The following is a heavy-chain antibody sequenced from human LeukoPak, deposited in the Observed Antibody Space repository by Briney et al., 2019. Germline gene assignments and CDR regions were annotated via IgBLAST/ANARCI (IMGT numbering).Heavy chain of an antibody. CDR2: INPSGGST. V-gene: IGHV1-46*01. CDR1: RYTFTSYY. J-gene: IGHJ4*02. CDR3: ATVAPEDYYFDY. D-gene: IGHD3/OR15-3a*01. Sequence: ASVKVSCKASRYTFTSYYMHWVRQAPGQGLEWMGIINPSGGSTSYAQKFQGRVAMTEDTSTDTAYMELSSLRSEDTAVYYCATVAPEDYYFDYWGQGTLVTVSS.